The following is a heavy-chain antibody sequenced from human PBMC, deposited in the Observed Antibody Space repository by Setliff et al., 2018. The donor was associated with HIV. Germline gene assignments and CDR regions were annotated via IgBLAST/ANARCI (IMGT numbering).Heavy chain of an antibody. CDR1: GYSFTDYY. CDR3: AGSILTGYYTFGADY. CDR2: INPKSDGT. Sequence: ASVKVSCKASGYSFTDYYIHWVQQAPGQGLEWMGWINPKSDGTKFAQKFQGRVTITTDESTTTAYMELSSLRSEDTALYYCAGSILTGYYTFGADYWGQGTLVTVSS. D-gene: IGHD3-9*01. J-gene: IGHJ4*02. V-gene: IGHV1-2*02.